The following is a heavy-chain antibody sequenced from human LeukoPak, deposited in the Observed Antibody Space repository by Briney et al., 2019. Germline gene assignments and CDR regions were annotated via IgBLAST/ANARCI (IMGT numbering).Heavy chain of an antibody. CDR1: SDSISSSSYY. J-gene: IGHJ4*02. D-gene: IGHD3-22*01. V-gene: IGHV4-39*07. CDR2: IYYSGST. CDR3: ARSTYYYDSSGYYGGYYFDY. Sequence: SETLSLTCTVSSDSISSSSYYWGWIRQPPGKGLEWIGTIYYSGSTYYNPSLKSRVTISVDTSKNQFSLKLSSVTAADTAVYYCARSTYYYDSSGYYGGYYFDYWGQGTLVTVSS.